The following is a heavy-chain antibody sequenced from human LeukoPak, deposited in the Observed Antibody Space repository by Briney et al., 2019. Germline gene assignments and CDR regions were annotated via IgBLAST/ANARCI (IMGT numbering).Heavy chain of an antibody. J-gene: IGHJ3*02. CDR3: ARDLGSWLGAHDAFDI. CDR2: IYTSGST. V-gene: IGHV4-4*07. CDR1: GGSISSYY. Sequence: SETLSLTCTVSGGSISSYYWSWIRQPAGKGLEWIGRIYTSGSTNYNPSLKSRVTMSVDTSKNQFSLKLSSVTAADTAVYYCARDLGSWLGAHDAFDIWGQGTLVTVSS. D-gene: IGHD3-10*01.